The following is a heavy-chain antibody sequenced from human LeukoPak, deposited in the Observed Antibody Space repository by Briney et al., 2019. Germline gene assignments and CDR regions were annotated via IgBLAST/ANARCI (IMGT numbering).Heavy chain of an antibody. CDR2: ISSSSSYI. D-gene: IGHD3-16*02. V-gene: IGHV3-21*01. J-gene: IGHJ4*02. CDR1: GLTFSSYS. CDR3: ARDGAERGVIARFDY. Sequence: GGSLRLSCAASGLTFSSYSTNWVRQAPGKGLEWVSSISSSSSYIYYADSVKGRFTISRDNAKNSLYLQMNSLRAEDTAVYYCARDGAERGVIARFDYWGQGTLVTVSS.